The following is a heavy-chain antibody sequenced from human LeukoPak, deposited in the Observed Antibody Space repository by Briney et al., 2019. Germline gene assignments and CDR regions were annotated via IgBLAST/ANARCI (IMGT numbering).Heavy chain of an antibody. J-gene: IGHJ6*02. D-gene: IGHD2-15*01. V-gene: IGHV3-53*01. CDR1: GFTVSSNY. CDR3: ASVALDV. CDR2: IYSGGST. Sequence: PGGSLRLSCAASGFTVSSNYMSWVRQAPGKGLEWVSVIYSGGSTYYADSVKGRFIISRYNAKNSLYLQMNSLRAEDTAVYYCASVALDVWGQGTTVTVS.